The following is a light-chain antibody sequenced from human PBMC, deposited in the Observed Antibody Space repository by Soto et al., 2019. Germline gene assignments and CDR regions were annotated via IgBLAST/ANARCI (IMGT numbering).Light chain of an antibody. CDR1: ISNIGAGYD. CDR2: GNN. Sequence: QGLLTQPHWVSRAPGQRFTIACTGSISNIGAGYDVHWYQQLPGRAPKLLIYGNNNRPSGVPDRFSGSKSGTSASLAITGLRADDEADYYCQSYASSLSANFVFGTGTKVTVL. CDR3: QSYASSLSANFV. V-gene: IGLV1-40*01. J-gene: IGLJ1*01.